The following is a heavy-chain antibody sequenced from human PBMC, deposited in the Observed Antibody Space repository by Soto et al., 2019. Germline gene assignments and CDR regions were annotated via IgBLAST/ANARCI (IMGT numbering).Heavy chain of an antibody. CDR2: IYYSGST. CDR1: GGSISSSSYY. J-gene: IGHJ5*02. CDR3: ATTYYYGSGSYAPNWFDP. V-gene: IGHV4-39*01. D-gene: IGHD3-10*01. Sequence: SETLSLTCTVSGGSISSSSYYWGWIRQPPGKGLEWIGSIYYSGSTYYNPSLKSRVTISVDTSKSQFSLKLSSVTAADTAVYYCATTYYYGSGSYAPNWFDPWGQGTLVTVSS.